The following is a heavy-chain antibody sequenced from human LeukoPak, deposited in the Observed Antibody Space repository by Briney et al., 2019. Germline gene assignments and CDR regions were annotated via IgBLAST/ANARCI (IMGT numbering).Heavy chain of an antibody. V-gene: IGHV1-2*02. J-gene: IGHJ5*02. CDR2: INPNSGGT. D-gene: IGHD3-22*01. CDR1: GYTFTGYY. Sequence: ASVKVSCKASGYTFTGYYMHWVRQAPGQGLEWMGWINPNSGGTNYARNFQGRVTMTRDTSVSTAYMELSRLRSDDTAVYYCARDGPYDNTGGNWFDPWGQGTLVTVSS. CDR3: ARDGPYDNTGGNWFDP.